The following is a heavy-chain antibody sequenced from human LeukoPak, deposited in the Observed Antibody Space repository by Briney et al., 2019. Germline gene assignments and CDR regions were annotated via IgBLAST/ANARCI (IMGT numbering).Heavy chain of an antibody. D-gene: IGHD6-19*01. CDR1: GFTFSDYG. Sequence: GGSLRLSCAASGFTFSDYGMHWVRQDPGKGLEWVAVIAHDASVAYYADWVKGRFTISRDNSRNTLYLQMNSLGAEDTAVYYCAKEPAPYSSGWYFPDDHWGQGALVTVSS. CDR3: AKEPAPYSSGWYFPDDH. V-gene: IGHV3-30*18. CDR2: IAHDASVA. J-gene: IGHJ5*02.